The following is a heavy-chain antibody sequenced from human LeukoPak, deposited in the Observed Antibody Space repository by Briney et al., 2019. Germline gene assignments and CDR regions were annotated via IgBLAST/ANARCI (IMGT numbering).Heavy chain of an antibody. CDR1: GFTFSSYS. CDR2: ISSSSSYI. J-gene: IGHJ4*02. Sequence: GGSLRLSCAASGFTFSSYSMNWVRQAPGKGLEWGSSISSSSSYIYYADSVKGRFTISRDNAKNSVYLQMNGLRPDDTAIYYCAKDRALFAHYFDSWGQGTLVTVSS. V-gene: IGHV3-21*04. CDR3: AKDRALFAHYFDS.